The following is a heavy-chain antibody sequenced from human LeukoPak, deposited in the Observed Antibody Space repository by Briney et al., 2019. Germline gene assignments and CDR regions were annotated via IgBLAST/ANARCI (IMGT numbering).Heavy chain of an antibody. CDR1: GYTFTSYA. V-gene: IGHV7-4-1*02. CDR3: ARLDPVQEMPYFDY. CDR2: INTNTGNP. D-gene: IGHD1-1*01. J-gene: IGHJ4*02. Sequence: ASVKVSCKASGYTFTSYAMNWVRQAPGQGLEWMGWINTNTGNPTYAQGFTGRFVFSLDTSVSTAYLQISSLKAEDTAVYYCARLDPVQEMPYFDYWGQGTLVTVSS.